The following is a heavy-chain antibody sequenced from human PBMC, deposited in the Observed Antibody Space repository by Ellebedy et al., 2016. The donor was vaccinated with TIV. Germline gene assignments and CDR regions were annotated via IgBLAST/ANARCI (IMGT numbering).Heavy chain of an antibody. J-gene: IGHJ4*02. CDR1: GFTLSSYS. Sequence: PGGSLRLSCAASGFTLSSYSMNWVRQAPGRGLEWVSYISSSSNTIYYADSVKGRFTISRDNAKNSLYLQMNSLRAEDTAVYYCARDQMATIPYWGQGTLVTVSS. CDR3: ARDQMATIPY. D-gene: IGHD5-24*01. V-gene: IGHV3-48*01. CDR2: ISSSSNTI.